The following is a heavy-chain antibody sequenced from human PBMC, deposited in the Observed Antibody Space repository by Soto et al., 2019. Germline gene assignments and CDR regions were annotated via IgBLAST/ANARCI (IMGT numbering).Heavy chain of an antibody. D-gene: IGHD3-22*01. CDR1: GYSFPSEG. CDR2: IYPADSDT. V-gene: IGHV5-51*01. CDR3: ARIPNSNTSYYDYNFGMDV. J-gene: IGHJ6*01. Sequence: VESLTISCEISGYSFPSEGIGLVPQIAGKGLEWMGSIYPADSDTRYSPAFQGQVTISAEKSIRTAYLQWNSMKASDTAMYYCARIPNSNTSYYDYNFGMDVWGQGTTVTVSS.